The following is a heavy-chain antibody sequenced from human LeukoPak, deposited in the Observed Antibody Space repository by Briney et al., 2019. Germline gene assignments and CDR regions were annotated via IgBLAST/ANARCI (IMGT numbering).Heavy chain of an antibody. V-gene: IGHV4-59*08. Sequence: SETLSLTCTVSGDSICSYYWSWIRYPPGKGMEWIGYIYYSGSPNYNPSLKSRVTISVDTSKNQFSLKLSSVTAADTAVYYCARHFDGNNLSFFDCWGQGTLVTVSS. J-gene: IGHJ4*02. D-gene: IGHD5-24*01. CDR1: GDSICSYY. CDR3: ARHFDGNNLSFFDC. CDR2: IYYSGSP.